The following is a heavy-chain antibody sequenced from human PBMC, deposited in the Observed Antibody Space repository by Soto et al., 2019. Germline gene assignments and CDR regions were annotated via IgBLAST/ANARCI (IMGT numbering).Heavy chain of an antibody. J-gene: IGHJ6*02. Sequence: GASVKVSCKASGGTFSSYAISWVRQAPGQGLEWMGGIIPIFGTANYAQKFQGRVTITADESTSTAYMELSSLRSEDTAVYYCARERVGSGWFNGMDAWGQGTTVTVSS. CDR2: IIPIFGTA. CDR3: ARERVGSGWFNGMDA. D-gene: IGHD6-19*01. CDR1: GGTFSSYA. V-gene: IGHV1-69*13.